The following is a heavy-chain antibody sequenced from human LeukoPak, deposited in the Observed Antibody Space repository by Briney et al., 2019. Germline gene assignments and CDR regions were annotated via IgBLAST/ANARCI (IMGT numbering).Heavy chain of an antibody. CDR1: GFTVSSNY. CDR3: ARDSSYDFWSGYPTYFDY. V-gene: IGHV3-66*02. CDR2: IYSGGST. J-gene: IGHJ4*02. D-gene: IGHD3-3*01. Sequence: GGSLRLSCAASGFTVSSNYMSWVRQALGKGLEWVSVIYSGGSTYYADSVKGRFTISRDNSKNTLYLQMNSLGAEDTAVYYCARDSSYDFWSGYPTYFDYWGQGTLVTVSS.